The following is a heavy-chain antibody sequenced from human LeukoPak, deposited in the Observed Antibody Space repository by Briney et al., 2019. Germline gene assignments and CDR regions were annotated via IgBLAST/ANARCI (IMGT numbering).Heavy chain of an antibody. Sequence: SETLSLTCTVPGGSISSYYWSWIRQPPGKGLEWIGYIYYSGTTNYNPSLKSRVTISVDTSKNQFSLKLSSVTAADTAVYYCARGGAAAGSGMDVWGKGTTVTVSS. V-gene: IGHV4-59*01. D-gene: IGHD6-13*01. J-gene: IGHJ6*04. CDR2: IYYSGTT. CDR1: GGSISSYY. CDR3: ARGGAAAGSGMDV.